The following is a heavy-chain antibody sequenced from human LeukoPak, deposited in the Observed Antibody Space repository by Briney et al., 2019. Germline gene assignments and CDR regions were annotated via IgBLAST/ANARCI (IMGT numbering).Heavy chain of an antibody. CDR1: GGSISSYY. CDR2: IYYSGST. V-gene: IGHV4-59*01. CDR3: ARAVISFGAAVAKGFDC. Sequence: PSETLSLTCSVSGGSISSYYWSWIRQPPGKGLEWIGYIYYSGSTNYNPSLKSRVTISLDTSKNQFSLKLTSVTAADTAVYYCARAVISFGAAVAKGFDCWGQGTLVTVSS. J-gene: IGHJ4*02. D-gene: IGHD3-16*01.